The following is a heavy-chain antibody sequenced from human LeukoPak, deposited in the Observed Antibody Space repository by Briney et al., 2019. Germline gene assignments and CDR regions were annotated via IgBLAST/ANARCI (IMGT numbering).Heavy chain of an antibody. CDR3: ARGIAAAGPWLDY. J-gene: IGHJ4*02. CDR1: GGSFSGYY. Sequence: SETLSLTCAVYGGSFSGYYWSWIRQPPGKGLEWIGEINHSGSTNYNLSLKSRVTISVDTSKNQFSLKLSSVTAADTAVYYCARGIAAAGPWLDYWGQGTLVTVSS. CDR2: INHSGST. V-gene: IGHV4-34*01. D-gene: IGHD6-13*01.